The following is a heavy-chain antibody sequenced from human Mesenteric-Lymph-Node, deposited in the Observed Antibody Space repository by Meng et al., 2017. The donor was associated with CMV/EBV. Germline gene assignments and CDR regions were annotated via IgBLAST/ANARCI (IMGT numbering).Heavy chain of an antibody. CDR3: AKDPHEFWGGYFLDS. CDR2: IRYDGTNE. J-gene: IGHJ4*02. V-gene: IGHV3-30*02. D-gene: IGHD3-3*01. CDR1: GLIFSNYG. Sequence: GGSLRLSCVASGLIFSNYGIYWVRRTPGKGLEWVASIRYDGTNEYYAESVQGRFTISRDNSKSTLYLQMNSLRAEDTAVYYCAKDPHEFWGGYFLDSWGQGTLVTVSS.